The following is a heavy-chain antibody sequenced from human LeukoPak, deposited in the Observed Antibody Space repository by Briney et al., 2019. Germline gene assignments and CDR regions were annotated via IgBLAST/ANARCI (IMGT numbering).Heavy chain of an antibody. J-gene: IGHJ4*02. V-gene: IGHV3-30*18. CDR3: AKDPDWD. CDR2: ISYDGSNK. D-gene: IGHD2-21*01. Sequence: GGSLRLSCAASGFTFSSYGMHWVRQAPGKGLEWVAVISYDGSNKYYADSVKGRFTISRDNSKNTLYLQMNSLRAEDTAVYYCAKDPDWDWGQGTLVTVSS. CDR1: GFTFSSYG.